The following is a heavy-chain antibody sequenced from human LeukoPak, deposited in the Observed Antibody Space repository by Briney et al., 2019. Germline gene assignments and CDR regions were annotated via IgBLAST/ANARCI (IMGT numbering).Heavy chain of an antibody. CDR3: AKDLELTPFDY. CDR2: VYNDGTVK. J-gene: IGHJ4*02. V-gene: IGHV3-30*18. D-gene: IGHD1-26*01. Sequence: GRSLRLSCAASGFTFSVHAMHWVRQAPGKGLEWLAVVYNDGTVKNYADSVKGRFAISRDNAKNTLYLQMNSLRAEDTAVYYCAKDLELTPFDYWGQGTLVTVSS. CDR1: GFTFSVHA.